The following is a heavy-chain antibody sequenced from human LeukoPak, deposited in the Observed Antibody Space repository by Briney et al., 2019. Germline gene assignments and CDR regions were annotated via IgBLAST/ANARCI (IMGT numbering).Heavy chain of an antibody. Sequence: SETLSLTCAVYGGSFSGYYWSWIRQPPGKGLEWIGEINHSGSTNYKPSLKSRVTISVDTSKNQFSLKLSSVTAADTAVYYCARGRPWYSSSWYPFDYWGQGTLVTVSS. CDR2: INHSGST. V-gene: IGHV4-34*01. CDR1: GGSFSGYY. CDR3: ARGRPWYSSSWYPFDY. D-gene: IGHD6-13*01. J-gene: IGHJ4*02.